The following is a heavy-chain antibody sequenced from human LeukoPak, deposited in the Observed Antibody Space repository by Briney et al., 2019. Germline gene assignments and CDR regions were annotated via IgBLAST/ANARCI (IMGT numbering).Heavy chain of an antibody. V-gene: IGHV3-74*01. CDR2: INDDGSAT. CDR3: ARDPRTVRI. CDR1: GFTFSNYW. D-gene: IGHD1-1*01. Sequence: GGSLRLSCAASGFTFSNYWMHWVRQVPGKGLVWVSRINDDGSATFYADSVKGRFTISRDNAKNLLYLQMDSLRVEDTAIYYCARDPRTVRIWGQGTLVTVSS. J-gene: IGHJ4*02.